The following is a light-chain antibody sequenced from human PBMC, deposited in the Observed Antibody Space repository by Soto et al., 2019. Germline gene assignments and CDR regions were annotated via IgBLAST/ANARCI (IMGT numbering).Light chain of an antibody. V-gene: IGKV1D-12*01. CDR3: QQAHSFPIT. CDR2: GAF. Sequence: DIQMTQSPSSVSASVGDRVTITCRASQAIGTWLVWYQHKPGKAPHLLISGAFKLQSGVPSRFSGSGSGTDFRLTISSLQPDDFATYYCQQAHSFPITFGQGTRLEIK. J-gene: IGKJ5*01. CDR1: QAIGTW.